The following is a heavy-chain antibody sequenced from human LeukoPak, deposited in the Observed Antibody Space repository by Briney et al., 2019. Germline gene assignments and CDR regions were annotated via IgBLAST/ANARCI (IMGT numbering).Heavy chain of an antibody. J-gene: IGHJ3*02. CDR2: IHWNSGRT. Sequence: PGGSLRLSCAASGFNFDDYAMHWVRLVPGKGLEWVSGIHWNSGRTGYADSVKGRFTISRDNAKDSLYLQMNSLRAEDTALYYCAKDATRIRIFGDAFDIWGQGTMVTVSS. V-gene: IGHV3-9*01. CDR1: GFNFDDYA. CDR3: AKDATRIRIFGDAFDI. D-gene: IGHD3-3*01.